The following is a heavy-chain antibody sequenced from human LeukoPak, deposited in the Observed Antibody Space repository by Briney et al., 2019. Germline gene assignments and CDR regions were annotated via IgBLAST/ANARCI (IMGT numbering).Heavy chain of an antibody. CDR3: ARDRREYYDSSGYYVLADAFDI. D-gene: IGHD3-22*01. CDR2: IYYSGST. CDR1: GGSISSGGYY. J-gene: IGHJ3*02. Sequence: ASQTLSLTCTVSGGSISSGGYYWSWIRQHPGKGLEWIGYIYYSGSTYYNPSLKSRVTISVDTSKNQFSLKLSSVTAADTAVYYCARDRREYYDSSGYYVLADAFDIWGQGTMVTVSS. V-gene: IGHV4-31*03.